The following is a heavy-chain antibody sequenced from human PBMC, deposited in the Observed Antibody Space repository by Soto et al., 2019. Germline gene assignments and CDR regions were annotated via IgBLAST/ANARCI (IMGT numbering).Heavy chain of an antibody. D-gene: IGHD3-3*01. CDR3: ARVAIFGVGTESLDY. CDR2: IYYSGST. V-gene: IGHV4-59*01. J-gene: IGHJ4*02. Sequence: SETLSLTCTVSGGSISSYYWSWIRQPPGKGLEWIGYIYYSGSTNYNPSPKSRVTISVDTSKNQFSLKLSSVTAADTAVYYCARVAIFGVGTESLDYWGQGTQVTVSS. CDR1: GGSISSYY.